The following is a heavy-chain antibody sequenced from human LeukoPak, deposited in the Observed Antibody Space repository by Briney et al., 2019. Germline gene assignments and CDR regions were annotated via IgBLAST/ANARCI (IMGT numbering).Heavy chain of an antibody. CDR2: ISSSSSYI. CDR3: ARDVLGCGGDCPQRDVTYYYYYYMDV. CDR1: GFTFSSYS. V-gene: IGHV3-21*01. D-gene: IGHD2-21*02. Sequence: GGSLRLSCAASGFTFSSYSMNWVRQAPGKGLERVSSISSSSSYIYYADSVKGRFTISRDNAKNSLYLQMNSLRAEDTAVYYCARDVLGCGGDCPQRDVTYYYYYYMDVWGKGTTVTVSS. J-gene: IGHJ6*03.